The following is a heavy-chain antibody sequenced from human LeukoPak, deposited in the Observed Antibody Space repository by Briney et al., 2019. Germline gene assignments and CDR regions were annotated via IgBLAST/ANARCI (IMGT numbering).Heavy chain of an antibody. V-gene: IGHV3-15*01. CDR3: TTSTYDSSVDY. CDR1: GFTFSNAW. D-gene: IGHD3-22*01. J-gene: IGHJ4*02. Sequence: GGSPRLSCAASGFTFSNAWMSWVRQAPGRGLEWVGRIKSKTDGGTTDYAAPVKGRFTISRDDSKNTLYLQMNSLKTEDTAVYYCTTSTYDSSVDYWGQGTLVTVSS. CDR2: IKSKTDGGTT.